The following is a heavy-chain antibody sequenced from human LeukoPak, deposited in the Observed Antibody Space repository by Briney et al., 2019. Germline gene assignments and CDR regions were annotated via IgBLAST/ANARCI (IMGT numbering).Heavy chain of an antibody. V-gene: IGHV4-4*07. J-gene: IGHJ5*02. Sequence: PSETLSPTCTVSGGSISSYYWSWIRQPAGKGLEWIGRIYTSGSTNYNPSLKSRVTMSVDTSKNQFSLKLSSVTAADTAVYYCARADRSTIRSWFDPWGQGTLVTVSS. CDR1: GGSISSYY. D-gene: IGHD3-22*01. CDR3: ARADRSTIRSWFDP. CDR2: IYTSGST.